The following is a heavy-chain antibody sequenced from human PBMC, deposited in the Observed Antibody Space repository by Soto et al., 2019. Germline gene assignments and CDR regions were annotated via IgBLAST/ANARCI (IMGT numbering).Heavy chain of an antibody. J-gene: IGHJ6*02. V-gene: IGHV4-59*01. Sequence: SETLSLTCTVSGGSISSYYWSWIRQPPGKGLEWIGYIYYSGSTNYNPSLKSRVTISVDTSKNQFSLKLSSVTAADTAVYYCARLGYSGYDRNYYYYYGMDVWGQGTTVTVLL. D-gene: IGHD5-12*01. CDR1: GGSISSYY. CDR2: IYYSGST. CDR3: ARLGYSGYDRNYYYYYGMDV.